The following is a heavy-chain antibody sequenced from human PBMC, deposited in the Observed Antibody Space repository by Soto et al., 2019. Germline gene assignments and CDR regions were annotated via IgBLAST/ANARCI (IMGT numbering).Heavy chain of an antibody. CDR3: ARRRDYVWGSYRYRAPYYFDY. CDR2: INHSGST. CDR1: GGSFSGYY. D-gene: IGHD3-16*02. V-gene: IGHV4-34*01. J-gene: IGHJ4*02. Sequence: SETLSLTCAVYGGSFSGYYWSWIRQPSGKGLEWIGEINHSGSTNYNPSLKSRVTISVDTSKNQFSLKLSSVTAADTAVYYCARRRDYVWGSYRYRAPYYFDYWGQGTLVTVSS.